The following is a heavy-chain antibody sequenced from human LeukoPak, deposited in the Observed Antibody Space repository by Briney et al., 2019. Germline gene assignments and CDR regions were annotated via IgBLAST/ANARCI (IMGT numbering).Heavy chain of an antibody. CDR3: ANDNDGGVYSHP. Sequence: GGSLRLSCPTSGFTFGHHCMDSVRQPPGKGLEWVSLITRDSSRTNYSGSVEGRFTISRDNGKNSLYQQMDSLRTEDTAVYYCANDNDGGVYSHPWGEGALVTVS. V-gene: IGHV3-43*02. J-gene: IGHJ5*02. CDR2: ITRDSSRT. CDR1: GFTFGHHC. D-gene: IGHD5-24*01.